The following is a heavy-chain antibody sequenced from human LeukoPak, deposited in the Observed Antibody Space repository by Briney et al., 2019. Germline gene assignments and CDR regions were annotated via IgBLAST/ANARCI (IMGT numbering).Heavy chain of an antibody. CDR2: ISSGGSTI. Sequence: GGSLRLSCAASGFIFSDYYMSWIRQAPGKGLEWLSFISSGGSTIYYADSVKGRFTISRDNAKNSLYLQMNSLRAEDTAVYYCARLRGVITPAYYFDYWGQGTLVTVSS. J-gene: IGHJ4*02. CDR3: ARLRGVITPAYYFDY. CDR1: GFIFSDYY. D-gene: IGHD3-10*01. V-gene: IGHV3-11*01.